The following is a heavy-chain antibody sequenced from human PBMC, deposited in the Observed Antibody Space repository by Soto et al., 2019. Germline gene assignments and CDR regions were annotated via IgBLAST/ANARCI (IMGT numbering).Heavy chain of an antibody. CDR3: ARFDLAAAGTGGWFDP. D-gene: IGHD6-13*01. Sequence: SETLSLTCTVSGGSVSSGSYYWSWIRQPPGKGLEWIGYIYYSGSTNYNPSLKSRVTISVDTSKNQFSLKLSSVTAADTAVYFCARFDLAAAGTGGWFDPWGQGTLVTVSS. V-gene: IGHV4-61*01. CDR2: IYYSGST. J-gene: IGHJ5*02. CDR1: GGSVSSGSYY.